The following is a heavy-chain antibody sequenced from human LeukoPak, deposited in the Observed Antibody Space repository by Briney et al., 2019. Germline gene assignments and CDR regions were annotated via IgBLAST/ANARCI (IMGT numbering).Heavy chain of an antibody. CDR1: GFTFSSYA. CDR3: AKETISVTTLYYFDY. Sequence: GGSLRLFCAASGFTFSSYAMSWVRQAPGKGLEWVSAISGSGGSTYYADSVKGRFTISRDNSKNTLYLQMNSLRAEDTAVYYCAKETISVTTLYYFDYWGQGTLVTVSS. V-gene: IGHV3-23*01. J-gene: IGHJ4*02. D-gene: IGHD4-17*01. CDR2: ISGSGGST.